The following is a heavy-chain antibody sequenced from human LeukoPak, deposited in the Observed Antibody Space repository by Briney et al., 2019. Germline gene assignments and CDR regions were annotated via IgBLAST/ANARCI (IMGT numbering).Heavy chain of an antibody. CDR2: ISSSSSYI. Sequence: GGSLRLSCAASVFTFSSYSMIWVGQAPGKGLEWVSSISSSSSYIYYADSVKGRFTISRDNAKNSLYLQMNSLRAEDTAVYYCARDPTRIAAAGTGFDYWGQGTLVTVSS. V-gene: IGHV3-21*01. D-gene: IGHD6-13*01. CDR1: VFTFSSYS. CDR3: ARDPTRIAAAGTGFDY. J-gene: IGHJ4*02.